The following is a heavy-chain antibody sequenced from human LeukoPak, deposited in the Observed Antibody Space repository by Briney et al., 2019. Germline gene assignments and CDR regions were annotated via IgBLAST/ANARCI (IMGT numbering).Heavy chain of an antibody. J-gene: IGHJ3*02. CDR3: ARGLRITIFGVVIISAFDI. Sequence: GASVKVSCKASGYTFTSYDINWVRQATGQGLEWMGWMNPNSGNTGYAQKFQGRVTMTRNNSISAAYMELSSLRSEDTAVYYCARGLRITIFGVVIISAFDIWGQGTMVTVSS. V-gene: IGHV1-8*01. D-gene: IGHD3-3*01. CDR1: GYTFTSYD. CDR2: MNPNSGNT.